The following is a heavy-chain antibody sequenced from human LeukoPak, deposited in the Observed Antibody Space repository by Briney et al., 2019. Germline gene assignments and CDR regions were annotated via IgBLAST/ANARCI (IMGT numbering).Heavy chain of an antibody. V-gene: IGHV3-23*01. CDR2: ISESGDKT. Sequence: GGSLRLSCAASGFPFSNCAMNWVHQAPGKGLEWVSSISESGDKTDYADSVRGRFTISRDNSQNTLYLQMNSLRVEDTALYYCAKQWVDCWGQGTLVTVSS. D-gene: IGHD1-26*01. CDR3: AKQWVDC. J-gene: IGHJ4*02. CDR1: GFPFSNCA.